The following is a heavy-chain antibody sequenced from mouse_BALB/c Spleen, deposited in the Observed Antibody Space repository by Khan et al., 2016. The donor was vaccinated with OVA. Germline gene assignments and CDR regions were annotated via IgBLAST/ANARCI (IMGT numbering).Heavy chain of an antibody. Sequence: EVQLQESGPGLVKPSQSLSLTCTVTGYSITSDYAWNWLRQFPGNTLEWMGYISYSGSTNYNPSLKSLISITRDTSKHQFILQLNSVTTEDTATYYCARDGSRYNYAMDYWGQGTLVTVSS. J-gene: IGHJ4*01. CDR2: ISYSGST. D-gene: IGHD2-3*01. V-gene: IGHV3-2*02. CDR1: GYSITSDYA. CDR3: ARDGSRYNYAMDY.